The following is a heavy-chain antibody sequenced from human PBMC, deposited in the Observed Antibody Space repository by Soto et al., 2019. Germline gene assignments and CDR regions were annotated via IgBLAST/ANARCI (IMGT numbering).Heavy chain of an antibody. Sequence: QVQLVQSGAEVKKPGASVKVSCKASGYTFTSYGISWVRQAPGQGLEWMGWISAYNGNTNYAQKLQGRVTMTTDTPTSTAYMELRSLRSDDTAVYYCARDLTGRYSGSLTGYWGQGTLVTVSS. CDR1: GYTFTSYG. CDR3: ARDLTGRYSGSLTGY. D-gene: IGHD1-26*01. CDR2: ISAYNGNT. J-gene: IGHJ4*02. V-gene: IGHV1-18*01.